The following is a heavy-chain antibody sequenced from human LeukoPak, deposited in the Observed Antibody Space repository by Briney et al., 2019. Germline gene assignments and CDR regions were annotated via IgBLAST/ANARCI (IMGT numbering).Heavy chain of an antibody. V-gene: IGHV1-3*01. CDR2: INAGNGNT. D-gene: IGHD2-2*01. CDR3: ARVVVPAAMDYYYGMDV. J-gene: IGHJ6*04. CDR1: GYTFTSYA. Sequence: ASVKVSCKASGYTFTSYAMHWVRQAPGQRLEWMGWINAGNGNTKYSQKFQGRVTITRDTSASTAYMELSSLRSEDTAVYYCARVVVPAAMDYYYGMDVWGKGTTVTVFS.